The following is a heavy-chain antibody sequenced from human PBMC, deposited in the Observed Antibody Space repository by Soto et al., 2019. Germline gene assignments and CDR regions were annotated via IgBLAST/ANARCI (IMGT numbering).Heavy chain of an antibody. CDR2: ISHSGTS. V-gene: IGHV4-4*02. CDR3: ARVVLTITRGAFDA. Sequence: QVQLQESGPGLVKPSGTLSLTCAVSGVSISSRHWWTWVRQSPGKGLEYIGEISHSGTSNSNPSLKRRITLSVDKSKNNFSLTLTSVTAADRSVDYCARVVLTITRGAFDAGGQGTLVIVSS. CDR1: GVSISSRHW. J-gene: IGHJ3*01. D-gene: IGHD3-9*01.